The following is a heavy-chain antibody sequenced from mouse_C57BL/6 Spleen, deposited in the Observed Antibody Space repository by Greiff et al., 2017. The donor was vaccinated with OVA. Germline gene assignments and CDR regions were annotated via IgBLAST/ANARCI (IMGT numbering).Heavy chain of an antibody. Sequence: QVQLQQSGAELVKPGASVKLSCKASGYAFSIYWMNWVKQRPGKGLEWIGQIYPGDGDTNYNGKFKGKATLTADKSSSTAYMQLSSLTSEDSAVYFCASLTGTLFDYWGQGTTLTVSS. V-gene: IGHV1-80*01. CDR1: GYAFSIYW. J-gene: IGHJ2*01. D-gene: IGHD4-1*01. CDR3: ASLTGTLFDY. CDR2: IYPGDGDT.